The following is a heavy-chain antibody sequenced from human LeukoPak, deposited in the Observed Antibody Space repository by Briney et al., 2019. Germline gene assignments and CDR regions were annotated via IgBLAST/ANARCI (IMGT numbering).Heavy chain of an antibody. CDR3: AKEGPVGYTSFSSSWYFYYYYYGMDV. J-gene: IGHJ6*02. Sequence: GGSLRLSCAASGFTFSDSAIHWVRQASGKGLEWVGRIRNKGNNYATAFAASVRGRFTISRDNSKNTLYLQMNSLRAEDTAVYYCAKEGPVGYTSFSSSWYFYYYYYGMDVWGQGTTVTVSS. CDR2: IRNKGNNYAT. V-gene: IGHV3-73*01. D-gene: IGHD6-13*01. CDR1: GFTFSDSA.